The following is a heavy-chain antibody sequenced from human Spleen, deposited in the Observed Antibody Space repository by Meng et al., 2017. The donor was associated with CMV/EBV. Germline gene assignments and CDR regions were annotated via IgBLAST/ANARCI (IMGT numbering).Heavy chain of an antibody. CDR3: ARLEWLLSYFDY. CDR1: GFTFSSYA. V-gene: IGHV3-23*01. CDR2: ISGSGGFT. D-gene: IGHD3-3*01. J-gene: IGHJ4*02. Sequence: GESLKISCAASGFTFSSYAMSWVRQAPGKGLEWVSAISGSGGFTYYADSVKGRFIISRDHSKNTLYLQMNSLRAEDTAVYYCARLEWLLSYFDYWGQGTLVTVSS.